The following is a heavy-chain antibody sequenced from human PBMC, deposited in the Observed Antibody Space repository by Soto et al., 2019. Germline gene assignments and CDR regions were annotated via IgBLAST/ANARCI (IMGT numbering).Heavy chain of an antibody. CDR2: ISSSGSTI. CDR3: ARKYCSSTSCRLDY. Sequence: GGSLRLSCAASGFTFSGYEMNWVRQAPGKGLEWVSYISSSGSTIYYADSVKGRFTISRDNAKNSLYLQMNSLRAEDTAVYYCARKYCSSTSCRLDYWGQGTLVTVSS. CDR1: GFTFSGYE. V-gene: IGHV3-48*03. J-gene: IGHJ4*02. D-gene: IGHD2-2*01.